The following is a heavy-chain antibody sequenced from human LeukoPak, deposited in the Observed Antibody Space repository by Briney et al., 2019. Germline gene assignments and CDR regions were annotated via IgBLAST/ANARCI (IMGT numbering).Heavy chain of an antibody. Sequence: ASVKVSCTASGYTFTSYAMHWVRQAPGQRLEWMGWSNAGNGNTKYSQEFQGRVTITRDTSASTACMELSSLRSEDMAVYYCARTRCHYYGSGSYYPYYFDYWGQGTLVTVSS. CDR3: ARTRCHYYGSGSYYPYYFDY. CDR1: GYTFTSYA. CDR2: SNAGNGNT. V-gene: IGHV1-3*02. D-gene: IGHD3-10*01. J-gene: IGHJ4*02.